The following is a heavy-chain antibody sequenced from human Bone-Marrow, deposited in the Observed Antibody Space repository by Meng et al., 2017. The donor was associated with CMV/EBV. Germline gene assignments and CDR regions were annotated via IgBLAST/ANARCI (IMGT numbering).Heavy chain of an antibody. V-gene: IGHV1-69*06. CDR3: ARRIVVVPAAILRLHYYGMDV. D-gene: IGHD2-2*01. CDR1: GGTFSSYA. Sequence: SVKVSCKASGGTFSSYAISWVRQAPGQGLEWMGGIIPIFGTANYAQKFQGRVTITADKSTSTAYMELSSLRSEDTAVYYCARRIVVVPAAILRLHYYGMDVWGQGTTVTVSS. J-gene: IGHJ6*02. CDR2: IIPIFGTA.